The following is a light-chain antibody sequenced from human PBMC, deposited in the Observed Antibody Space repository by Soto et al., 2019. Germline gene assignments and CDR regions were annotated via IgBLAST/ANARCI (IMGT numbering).Light chain of an antibody. CDR2: GNN. V-gene: IGLV1-40*01. CDR1: SSNIGAGYD. J-gene: IGLJ3*02. CDR3: QSYDSGLGGWV. Sequence: QSVLTQPPSVSGAPGQRVTISCTGSSSNIGAGYDVHWYQQVPGTAPKLLIYGNNNRPSGVPDRFSASKSGTSASLAITGLQAEDEADYYCQSYDSGLGGWVFGGGTQLTVL.